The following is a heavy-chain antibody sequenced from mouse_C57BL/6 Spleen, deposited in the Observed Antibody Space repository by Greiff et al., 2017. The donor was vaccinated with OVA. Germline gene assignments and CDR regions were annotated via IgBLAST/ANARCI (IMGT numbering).Heavy chain of an antibody. J-gene: IGHJ2*01. CDR2: IRNKANNHAT. D-gene: IGHD1-1*01. Sequence: DVMLVESGGGFVQPGGSMKLSCAASGFTFSDAWMAWVRQSPEKGLEWVAEIRNKANNHATYYAESGKGRFTISRDDSKSCVYLQMNSLRAEDTGIDDSTREGRYPYCDYWGQGTTLTVSS. CDR1: GFTFSDAW. CDR3: TREGRYPYCDY. V-gene: IGHV6-6*01.